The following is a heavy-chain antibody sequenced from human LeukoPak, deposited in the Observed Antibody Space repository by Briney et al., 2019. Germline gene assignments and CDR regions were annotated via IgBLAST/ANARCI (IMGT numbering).Heavy chain of an antibody. D-gene: IGHD3-22*01. J-gene: IGHJ4*02. CDR1: GFTFSSYS. CDR2: ISSSTSTI. Sequence: GGSLRLSCAASGFTFSSYSMNWVRQAPGKGLEWISYISSSTSTIYYADSVKGRFTISRDNARNSLNLQMNSLRAEDTAVYYCAREDDYDYDSSGYGDYWGQGTLVTVSS. V-gene: IGHV3-48*01. CDR3: AREDDYDYDSSGYGDY.